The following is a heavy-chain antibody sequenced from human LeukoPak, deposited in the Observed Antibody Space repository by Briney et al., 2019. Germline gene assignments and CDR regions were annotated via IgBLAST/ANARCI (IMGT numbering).Heavy chain of an antibody. CDR3: VREVAY. D-gene: IGHD5-12*01. V-gene: IGHV3-48*01. CDR1: GFTFNNYM. Sequence: GGSLRLSCAASGFTFNNYMINWVGQAPGKGLEWLSYISSDSGAIYYADSVQGRFTISRDNAQKSLYLQMNSLRVEDTAVYYCVREVAYWGQGALVTVSS. J-gene: IGHJ4*02. CDR2: ISSDSGAI.